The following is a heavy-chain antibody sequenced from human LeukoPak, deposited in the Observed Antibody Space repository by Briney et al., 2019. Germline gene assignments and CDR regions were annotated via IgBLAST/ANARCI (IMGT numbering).Heavy chain of an antibody. J-gene: IGHJ4*02. CDR2: ISYDGSNK. CDR3: ARLKNYGDYGY. CDR1: VLTSEVFA. D-gene: IGHD4-17*01. Sequence: GRSLRLSLCPEVLTSEVFAMQRVRQAPGKGLERVAVISYDGSNKYYADSVKGRFTISRDNSKNTLYLEMNSLTSDDTAVYYCARLKNYGDYGYWGQGTLVTVSS. V-gene: IGHV3-30-3*01.